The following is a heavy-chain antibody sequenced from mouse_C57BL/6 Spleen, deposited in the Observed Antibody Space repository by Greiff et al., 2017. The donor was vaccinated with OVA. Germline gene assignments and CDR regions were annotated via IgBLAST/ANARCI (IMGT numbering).Heavy chain of an antibody. J-gene: IGHJ1*03. Sequence: VQLQQSGAELVKPGASVKLSCKASGYTFTSYWMHWVKQRPGRGLEWIGRIDPNSGGTKYNEKFKSKATLTVAKPSSTAYLQLSSLTSEDSAVYYCARRIYYDYDGYWYFDVWGTGTTVTVSS. CDR1: GYTFTSYW. CDR2: IDPNSGGT. CDR3: ARRIYYDYDGYWYFDV. D-gene: IGHD2-4*01. V-gene: IGHV1-72*01.